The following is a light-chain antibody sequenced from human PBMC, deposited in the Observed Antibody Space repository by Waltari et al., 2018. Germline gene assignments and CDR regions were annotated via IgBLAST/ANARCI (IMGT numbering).Light chain of an antibody. CDR3: ATWDDSLNGRV. CDR1: SSNIGSNT. J-gene: IGLJ3*02. CDR2: SKN. V-gene: IGLV1-44*01. Sequence: QSVLTQPPSASGTPGQRVTTSCSGSSSNIGSNTVAWYEQFPGRAPRLLIYSKNERPSGVPDRFSGSKSGSSASLTISGLHFEDEADYYCATWDDSLNGRVFGGGTKLTVL.